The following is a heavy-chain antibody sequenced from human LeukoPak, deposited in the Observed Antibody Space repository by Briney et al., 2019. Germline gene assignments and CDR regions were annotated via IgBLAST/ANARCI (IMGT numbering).Heavy chain of an antibody. D-gene: IGHD3-10*01. CDR3: AKASGSYYYYYIDV. J-gene: IGHJ6*03. CDR2: ISWNSGNI. Sequence: TGRSLRLSCAASGFTFDDYAMHWVRQAPGKGLEWVSGISWNSGNIDYADSVKGRFTISRDNAKNSLYLQMNSLRAEDMALYYCAKASGSYYYYYIDVWGKGTRSPSP. V-gene: IGHV3-9*03. CDR1: GFTFDDYA.